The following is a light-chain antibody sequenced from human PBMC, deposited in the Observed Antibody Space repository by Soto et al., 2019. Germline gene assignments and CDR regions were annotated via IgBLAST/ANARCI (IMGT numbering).Light chain of an antibody. J-gene: IGLJ3*02. CDR2: RTN. CDR1: SSNIGSNI. CDR3: QSYDNSLSGSWV. V-gene: IGLV1-44*01. Sequence: QPVLTQPPSASGTPGQRVSITCSGSSSNIGSNIVNWYQQLPGRAPKLLIYRTNQRPSGVPDRFSASKSGTSASLAISGLQSEDEADYYCQSYDNSLSGSWVFGGGTKLTVL.